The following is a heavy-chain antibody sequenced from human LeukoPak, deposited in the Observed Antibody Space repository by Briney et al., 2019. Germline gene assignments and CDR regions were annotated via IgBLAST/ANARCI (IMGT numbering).Heavy chain of an antibody. V-gene: IGHV3-30*18. CDR2: ISYDGGNK. Sequence: GGSLRLSCAASGFTFSSYGMHWVRQAPGTGLEWVAVISYDGGNKYYADSVKGRFTISRDNSKNTLYLQMNSLRAEDTAVYYCANEGNVDIVAAINYYYYGMDVWGQGTTVTVSS. CDR3: ANEGNVDIVAAINYYYYGMDV. J-gene: IGHJ6*02. CDR1: GFTFSSYG. D-gene: IGHD5-12*01.